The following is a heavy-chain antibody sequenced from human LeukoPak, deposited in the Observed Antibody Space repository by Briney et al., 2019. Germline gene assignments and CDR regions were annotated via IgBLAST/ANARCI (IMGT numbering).Heavy chain of an antibody. CDR3: ATASSGFPARI. J-gene: IGHJ3*02. CDR2: INPNSGGT. CDR1: GYTFTDYY. D-gene: IGHD3-22*01. Sequence: ASVKLSCKASGYTFTDYYIHWVRQAPGQGLEWMGWINPNSGGTNYAQKFQGRVTMTRDTSISTAYMELSRLRSDDTAVYYCATASSGFPARIWGQGTMVTVSS. V-gene: IGHV1-2*02.